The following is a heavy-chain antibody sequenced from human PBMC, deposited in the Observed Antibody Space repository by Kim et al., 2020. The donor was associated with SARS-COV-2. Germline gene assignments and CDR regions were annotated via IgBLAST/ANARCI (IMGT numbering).Heavy chain of an antibody. CDR2: IYYSGST. CDR3: ARGRITMMVVVTEIDY. D-gene: IGHD3-22*01. J-gene: IGHJ4*02. V-gene: IGHV4-31*03. CDR1: GGSISSGGYY. Sequence: SETLSLTCTVSGGSISSGGYYWSWIRQHPGKGLEWIGYIYYSGSTHYNPSLKSRVTISVDTSKNQFSLKLSSVTAADTAVYYCARGRITMMVVVTEIDYWGQGTLVTVSS.